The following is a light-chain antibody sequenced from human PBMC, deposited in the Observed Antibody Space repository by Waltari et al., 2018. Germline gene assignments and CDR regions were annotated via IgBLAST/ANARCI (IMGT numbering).Light chain of an antibody. Sequence: QKKPGQAPDAVILRDSGRPPGIPARFSGSDSRKTATLTIVGVQPEDEADYYCQTVDGTDDYVLFGGGTKLTVL. J-gene: IGLJ2*01. V-gene: IGLV3-25*03. CDR3: QTVDGTDDYVL. CDR2: RDS.